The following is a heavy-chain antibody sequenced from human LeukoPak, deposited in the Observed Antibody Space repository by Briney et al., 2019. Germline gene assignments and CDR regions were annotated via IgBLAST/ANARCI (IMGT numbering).Heavy chain of an antibody. CDR1: GYTFTSYG. V-gene: IGHV1-18*01. D-gene: IGHD3-3*01. Sequence: GASVKVSCKASGYTFTSYGISWVRQAPGQGLEWMGWISAYNGNKNYAQKLQGRVTMTTDTSTSTAYMELRSLRSDDTAVYYCARDEVYYDFWSGYYTGRHYFDYWGQGTLVTVSS. J-gene: IGHJ4*02. CDR2: ISAYNGNK. CDR3: ARDEVYYDFWSGYYTGRHYFDY.